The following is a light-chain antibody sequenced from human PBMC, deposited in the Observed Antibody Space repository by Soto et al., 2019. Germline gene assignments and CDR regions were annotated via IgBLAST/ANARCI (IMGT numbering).Light chain of an antibody. CDR2: HTS. V-gene: IGKV3-20*01. CDR3: QQYDSSPPIN. J-gene: IGKJ5*01. Sequence: IVLTQYPGTLSVSPLQIGNVSCMASQSVSSSYLAWYQQKPGQAPRLLIHHTSNRAACIPARFSGSGSGTEFTLTISGLEPEDFAVYYCQQYDSSPPINFGQGTRLEIK. CDR1: QSVSSSY.